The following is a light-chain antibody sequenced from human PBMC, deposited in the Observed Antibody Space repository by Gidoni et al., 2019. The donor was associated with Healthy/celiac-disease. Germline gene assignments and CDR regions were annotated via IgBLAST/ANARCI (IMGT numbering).Light chain of an antibody. CDR2: GAS. Sequence: EIELTQSPGTLSLSPGERATLSCRASQSVSSSYLAWYQQKPGQAPRLLIYGASSRATGIPDRFSGSGSGTDFPLTISRLEPEDFAVYYCQQYGSSPRTFGQGTKVEIK. CDR3: QQYGSSPRT. CDR1: QSVSSSY. V-gene: IGKV3-20*01. J-gene: IGKJ1*01.